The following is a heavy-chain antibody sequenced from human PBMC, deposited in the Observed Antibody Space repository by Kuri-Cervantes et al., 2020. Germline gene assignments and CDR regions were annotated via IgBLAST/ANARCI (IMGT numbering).Heavy chain of an antibody. CDR1: GFTFSSYG. CDR2: IRYDGSNK. V-gene: IGHV3-30*02. CDR3: ATGYYDSSAFGI. Sequence: GESLKISCATSGFTFSSYGMHWVRHAPGKGLEWVAFIRYDGSNKYYADSVKGRFTISRDNSKNTLYLQMNSLRAEDTAVYYCATGYYDSSAFGIWGQGTMVTVSS. D-gene: IGHD3-22*01. J-gene: IGHJ3*02.